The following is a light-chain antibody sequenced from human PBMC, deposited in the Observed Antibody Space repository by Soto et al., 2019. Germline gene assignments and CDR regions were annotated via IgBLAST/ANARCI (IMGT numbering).Light chain of an antibody. CDR1: YIRGKG. V-gene: IGLV3-21*02. CDR3: QAWHITSEYLL. CDR2: DDS. Sequence: SSVLAQPPSVSVAPGQTARISCGGNYIRGKGVHWYRQKACQAPALVVHDDSDRPSGIPERFSGSVSGNTATLTISRVEAGDEADYYCQAWHITSEYLLFGGGTKLTVL. J-gene: IGLJ2*01.